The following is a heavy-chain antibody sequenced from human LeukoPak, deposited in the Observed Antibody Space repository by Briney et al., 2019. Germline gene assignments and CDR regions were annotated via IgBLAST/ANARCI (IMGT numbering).Heavy chain of an antibody. V-gene: IGHV4-34*01. J-gene: IGHJ6*02. CDR1: GGSFSGYY. CDR3: ARAFKEYQLLSSYYYYGMDV. Sequence: SETLSLTCAVYGGSFSGYYWSWIRQPPGKGLEWIGEIKHSGSTNYNPSLKSRVTISVDTSKNQFSLKLSSVTAADTAVYYCARAFKEYQLLSSYYYYGMDVWGQGTTVTVSS. CDR2: IKHSGST. D-gene: IGHD2-2*01.